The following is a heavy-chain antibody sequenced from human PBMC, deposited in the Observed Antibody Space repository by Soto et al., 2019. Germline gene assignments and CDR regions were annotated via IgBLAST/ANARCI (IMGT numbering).Heavy chain of an antibody. CDR2: INSDGSST. CDR3: AKDGRLGQFGY. V-gene: IGHV3-74*01. J-gene: IGHJ4*02. Sequence: EVQLVDSGGGLVQPGGPLRLSCAASGFTLRGHWMHWVRQAPGKGLVWVSRINSDGSSTSYADSVKGRFTISRDNAKNTLYLEMNRLRAEDTAVYYGAKDGRLGQFGYWGQANLVTASS. CDR1: GFTLRGHW. D-gene: IGHD1-1*01.